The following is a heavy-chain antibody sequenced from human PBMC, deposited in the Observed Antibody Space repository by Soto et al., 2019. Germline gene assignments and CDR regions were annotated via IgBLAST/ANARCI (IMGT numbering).Heavy chain of an antibody. Sequence: SETLSLTCTVSGDSISNYYWSWIRQPPGKGLEWIGYIYYSGSTNYNPSLKSRVTISVDTSKNQFSLKLSSVTAADTAVYYCARHLWVGSSWYLGAFDIWGQGTMVSVSS. D-gene: IGHD6-13*01. CDR1: GDSISNYY. J-gene: IGHJ3*02. V-gene: IGHV4-59*08. CDR2: IYYSGST. CDR3: ARHLWVGSSWYLGAFDI.